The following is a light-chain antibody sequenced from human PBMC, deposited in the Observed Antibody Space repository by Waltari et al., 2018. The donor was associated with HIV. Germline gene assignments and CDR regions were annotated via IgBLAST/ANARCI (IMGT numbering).Light chain of an antibody. CDR2: EYN. CDR1: NSDLGPYNL. CDR3: CSCTTTNSYV. J-gene: IGLJ1*01. Sequence: QSALTQPASVSGSPGQSITISCTGSNSDLGPYNLVSWYQHFPDRAPKLLIFEYNKQPSGVSSRFSGSKSGNAASLTISGLRPEDEADYYCCSCTTTNSYVFGTGTKVTVL. V-gene: IGLV2-23*01.